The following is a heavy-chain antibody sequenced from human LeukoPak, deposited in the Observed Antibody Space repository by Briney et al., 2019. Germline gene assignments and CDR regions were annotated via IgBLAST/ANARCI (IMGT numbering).Heavy chain of an antibody. V-gene: IGHV4-30-2*01. CDR1: GGSISSGGYS. CDR3: ARCGGNCYSIDY. Sequence: SETLSLTCAVSGGSISSGGYSWSWIRQPPGKGLERIGYIYHSGSTYYNPSLKSRVTISVDRSKNQFSLKLSSVTAADTAVYYCARCGGNCYSIDYWGQGTLVTVSS. J-gene: IGHJ4*02. D-gene: IGHD2-15*01. CDR2: IYHSGST.